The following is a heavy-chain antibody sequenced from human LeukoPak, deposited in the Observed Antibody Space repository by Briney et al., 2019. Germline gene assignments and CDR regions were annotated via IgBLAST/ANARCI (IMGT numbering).Heavy chain of an antibody. Sequence: ASVKVSCKASGYTFTGYYMHWVRQAPGQGLEWMGWINPNSGGTNYAQKFQGRVTMTRDTSISTAYMELSRLRSDDTAVYYCARGRSMVRGVIILTAWFDPWGQGTLVTVSS. CDR3: ARGRSMVRGVIILTAWFDP. CDR1: GYTFTGYY. V-gene: IGHV1-2*02. CDR2: INPNSGGT. J-gene: IGHJ5*02. D-gene: IGHD3-10*01.